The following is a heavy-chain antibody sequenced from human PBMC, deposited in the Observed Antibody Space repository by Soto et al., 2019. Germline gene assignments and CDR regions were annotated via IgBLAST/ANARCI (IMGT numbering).Heavy chain of an antibody. CDR3: ARDLRAAAGNYFDY. CDR2: IYHSGST. D-gene: IGHD6-13*01. Sequence: SETLFLTCAVSGGSISSSNWWSWVRQPPGKGLEWIGEIYHSGSTNYNPSLKSRVTISVDKSKNQFSLKLSSVTAADTAVYYCARDLRAAAGNYFDYWGQGTLVTVSS. J-gene: IGHJ4*02. V-gene: IGHV4-4*02. CDR1: GGSISSSNW.